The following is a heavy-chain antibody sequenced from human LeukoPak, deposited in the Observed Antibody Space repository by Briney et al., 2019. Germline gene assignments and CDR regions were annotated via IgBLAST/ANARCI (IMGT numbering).Heavy chain of an antibody. CDR1: GYTFTNYG. D-gene: IGHD6-19*01. CDR3: ARDLRGSSGWYFDY. CDR2: ISAYNGNT. V-gene: IGHV1-18*04. J-gene: IGHJ4*02. Sequence: ASVTVSCKASGYTFTNYGFIWVRQAPGQGLEWMGWISAYNGNTNYAQKLQGRVTMTTDTSTSTAYMELRSLRSDDTAVYYCARDLRGSSGWYFDYWGQGTLVTVSS.